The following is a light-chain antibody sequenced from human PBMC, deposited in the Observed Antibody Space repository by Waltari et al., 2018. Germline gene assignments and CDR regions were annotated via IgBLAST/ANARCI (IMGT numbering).Light chain of an antibody. CDR1: SLRRFY. Sequence: SSELTQDPSVSVALGQTVRITCQGASLRRFYASWYQQRPGQAPILVLYGQTNRPSGIPDRFSGSTSGNTASLTITGAQAEDEADYYCHSRDTSSTRVFGGGTRLTV. J-gene: IGLJ2*01. CDR3: HSRDTSSTRV. CDR2: GQT. V-gene: IGLV3-19*01.